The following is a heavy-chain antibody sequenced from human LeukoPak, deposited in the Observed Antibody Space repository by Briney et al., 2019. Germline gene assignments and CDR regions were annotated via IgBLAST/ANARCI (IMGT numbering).Heavy chain of an antibody. J-gene: IGHJ2*01. Sequence: ASVKVSCKASGYTFTSYGISWVRQAPGQGLEWMGWISAYNGNTNYAQKLQGRVTMTTDTSTSTAYMELRSLRSDDTAVYYCAREYYDSSGYYYGHWYFDLWARGTLVTVSS. D-gene: IGHD3-22*01. CDR2: ISAYNGNT. CDR1: GYTFTSYG. V-gene: IGHV1-18*01. CDR3: AREYYDSSGYYYGHWYFDL.